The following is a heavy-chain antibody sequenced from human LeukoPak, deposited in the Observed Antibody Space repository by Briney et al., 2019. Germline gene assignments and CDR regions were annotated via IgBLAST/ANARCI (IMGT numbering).Heavy chain of an antibody. D-gene: IGHD4-17*01. CDR1: GFTFSSYA. CDR3: AKDRKGNDYGDPDAFDI. V-gene: IGHV3-23*01. J-gene: IGHJ3*02. Sequence: GGSLRLSCAASGFTFSSYAMSWVRQAPGKGLEWVSAISGSGGSTYYADSVKGRFTISRDNSKNTLYPQMDSLRAEDTAVYYCAKDRKGNDYGDPDAFDIWGQGTMVTVSS. CDR2: ISGSGGST.